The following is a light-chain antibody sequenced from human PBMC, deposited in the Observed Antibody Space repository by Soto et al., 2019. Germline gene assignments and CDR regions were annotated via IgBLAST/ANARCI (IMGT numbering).Light chain of an antibody. CDR3: SSYTSSNTYV. Sequence: QPVLTQPASGSGSPGQSSGISCTGTSSDVGGYNSVSWYQQHPGKAPKLMIYNVSNRPSGVSDRFSGSKSGNTAPLTISGLQAEDEADYYCSSYTSSNTYVFGTGTKVTVL. V-gene: IGLV2-14*03. J-gene: IGLJ1*01. CDR1: SSDVGGYNS. CDR2: NVS.